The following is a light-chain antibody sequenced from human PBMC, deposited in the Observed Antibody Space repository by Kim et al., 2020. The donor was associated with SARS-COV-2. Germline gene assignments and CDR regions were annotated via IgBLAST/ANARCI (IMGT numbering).Light chain of an antibody. CDR3: QEYKSDSWT. J-gene: IGKJ1*01. V-gene: IGKV1-5*01. CDR1: QSINIW. CDR2: DAS. Sequence: GDRVTITCRASQSINIWLAWYQQKPGKAPNLLIYDASNLETGVPSRFSGSGSGTQFTLTISSLQPDDLATYYCQEYKSDSWTFGQGTKVDIK.